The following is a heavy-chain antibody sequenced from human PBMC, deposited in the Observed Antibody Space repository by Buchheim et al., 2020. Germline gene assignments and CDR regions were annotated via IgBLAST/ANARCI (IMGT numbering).Heavy chain of an antibody. V-gene: IGHV3-30*18. Sequence: QVQLVESGGGVVQPGRSLRLSCAASGFTFSSYGMHWVRQAPGKGLEWVAVISYDGSNKYYADSVKGRFTISRDNYKNTLSLQMNSLRAEDTAVYYCAKAGYYDFWSGYRDQVWYFDLWGRGTL. CDR2: ISYDGSNK. CDR1: GFTFSSYG. D-gene: IGHD3-3*01. CDR3: AKAGYYDFWSGYRDQVWYFDL. J-gene: IGHJ2*01.